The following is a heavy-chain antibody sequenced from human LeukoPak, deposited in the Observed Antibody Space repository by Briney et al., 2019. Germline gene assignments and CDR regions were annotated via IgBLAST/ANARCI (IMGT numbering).Heavy chain of an antibody. CDR3: ASHKGYYDSSGSPDY. J-gene: IGHJ4*02. CDR2: INHSGST. CDR1: GGSISSYY. V-gene: IGHV4-34*01. D-gene: IGHD3-22*01. Sequence: SETLSLTCTVSGGSISSYYWSWIRQPPGKGLEWIGEINHSGSTNYNPSLKSRVTISVDTSKNQFSLKLSSVTAADTAVYYCASHKGYYDSSGSPDYWGQGTLVTVSS.